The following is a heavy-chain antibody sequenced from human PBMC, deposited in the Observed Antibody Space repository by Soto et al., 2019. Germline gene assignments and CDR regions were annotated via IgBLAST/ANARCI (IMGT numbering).Heavy chain of an antibody. J-gene: IGHJ4*02. D-gene: IGHD6-6*01. V-gene: IGHV1-69*13. CDR2: IIPIFGTA. CDR3: AIAALSSSSSLPDY. CDR1: GGTFSSYA. Sequence: GASVKVSCKASGGTFSSYAISWVRQAPGQGLEWMGGIIPIFGTANYAQKFQGRVTITADESTSTAYMELSSLRSEDTAVYYCAIAALSSSSSLPDYWGQGTLVTVSS.